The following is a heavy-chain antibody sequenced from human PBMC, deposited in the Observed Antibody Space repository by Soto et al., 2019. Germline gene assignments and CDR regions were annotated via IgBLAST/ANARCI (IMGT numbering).Heavy chain of an antibody. D-gene: IGHD2-15*01. Sequence: EVQLVQSGAEVKKPGESLRISCKGSGYSFTSYWISWVRQMPGKGLEWRGGIDPSDSYTNYSPAFHGHVTTSADKSISTAYLQGSSLKASDTAMYYCARHPDIVVVVAAPDYWGQGTLVTVSS. J-gene: IGHJ4*02. CDR3: ARHPDIVVVVAAPDY. CDR1: GYSFTSYW. V-gene: IGHV5-10-1*03. CDR2: IDPSDSYT.